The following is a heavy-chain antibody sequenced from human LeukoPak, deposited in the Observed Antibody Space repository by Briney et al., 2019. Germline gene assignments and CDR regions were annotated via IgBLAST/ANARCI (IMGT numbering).Heavy chain of an antibody. CDR3: AKAGSGYSVYYFDY. CDR2: ISWDGGST. V-gene: IGHV3-43D*04. D-gene: IGHD3-22*01. Sequence: GGSLRLSCAASGFTFDDYAMHWVRQAPGKGLEWVPLISWDGGSTYYADSVKGRFTISRDNSKNSLYLQMNSLRAEDTALYYCAKAGSGYSVYYFDYWGQGTLVTVSS. J-gene: IGHJ4*02. CDR1: GFTFDDYA.